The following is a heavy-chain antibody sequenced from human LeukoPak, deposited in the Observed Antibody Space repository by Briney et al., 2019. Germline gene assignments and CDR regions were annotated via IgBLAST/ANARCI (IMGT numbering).Heavy chain of an antibody. V-gene: IGHV4-39*07. Sequence: SETLSLTCTVSGGSISSSSYYWGWIRQPPGKGLEWIGSIYYSGSTYYNPSLKSRVTISVDSSKSQFSLKLNSVTAGDTAVYYCARAILPYYFDCWGQGTLVTVSS. CDR3: ARAILPYYFDC. CDR2: IYYSGST. CDR1: GGSISSSSYY. J-gene: IGHJ4*02. D-gene: IGHD2-2*02.